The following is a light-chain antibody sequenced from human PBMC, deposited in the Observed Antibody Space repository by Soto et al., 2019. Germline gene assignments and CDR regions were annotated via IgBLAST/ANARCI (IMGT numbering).Light chain of an antibody. Sequence: QSALTQPASVSGSPGQSITISCTGTSSDVGSYNLVSWYQQHPGKAPKLMIYEVSKRPSGVSNRFSGSKSGNTASLTISGLQAEDEADYYCCSYAGSSTRGFGGGTKLTVL. CDR3: CSYAGSSTRG. V-gene: IGLV2-23*02. CDR2: EVS. CDR1: SSDVGSYNL. J-gene: IGLJ3*02.